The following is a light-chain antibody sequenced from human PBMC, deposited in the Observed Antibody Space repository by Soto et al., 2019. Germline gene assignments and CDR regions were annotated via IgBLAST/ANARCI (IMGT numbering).Light chain of an antibody. Sequence: DIQMTQSPSTLSASVGDRVTITCRASQNIRNWLAWYQQRPGKAPKLLIYDASTLGSGVSSRFSGSGSGTEFTLTISSLQPDDLATYYCQQYDSSYTFGQGTKLDIK. J-gene: IGKJ2*01. V-gene: IGKV1-5*01. CDR2: DAS. CDR3: QQYDSSYT. CDR1: QNIRNW.